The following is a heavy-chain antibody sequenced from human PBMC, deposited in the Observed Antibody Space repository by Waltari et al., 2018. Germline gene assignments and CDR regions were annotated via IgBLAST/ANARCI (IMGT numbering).Heavy chain of an antibody. CDR3: ARGDPTAGAIDY. J-gene: IGHJ4*02. CDR1: GFTLRPYD. V-gene: IGHV3-13*01. D-gene: IGHD3-9*01. CDR2: IGAAGET. Sequence: EVQLVESGGGLVQPGGSLRLSCAVPGFTLRPYDMHWLRQVRGKGLEWVASIGAAGETKYLDSVKGRFTISRESAKNSLNLQMNSLTGGDTAVYHCARGDPTAGAIDYWGQGTLVTVSS.